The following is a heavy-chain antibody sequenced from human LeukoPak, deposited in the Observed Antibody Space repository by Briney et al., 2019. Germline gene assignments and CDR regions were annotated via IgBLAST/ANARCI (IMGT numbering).Heavy chain of an antibody. CDR3: VTSLDSIGFFDD. D-gene: IGHD3-16*01. Sequence: SETLSLTRSVSGGPISSHYWSWIRQPPGKGLEWVGYIYYSGSTNYNPSLKSRVTISVDTSKNHSSLKLSSVTAADAAVYYCVTSLDSIGFFDDWSQGTLVTVST. CDR2: IYYSGST. V-gene: IGHV4-59*11. J-gene: IGHJ4*02. CDR1: GGPISSHY.